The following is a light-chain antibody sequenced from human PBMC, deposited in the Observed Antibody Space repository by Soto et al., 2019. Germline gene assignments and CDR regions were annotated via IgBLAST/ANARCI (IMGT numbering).Light chain of an antibody. Sequence: DIQMTQSPSSLSASVGDRVTITCRASQSISGYLSWYYQRPGKAPKLLISAASTLQSGVPSRFSGSGSGTGFTLTISSLQPEDSATYYCRQSYTVPYTFGQGTKLEVK. CDR2: AAS. CDR1: QSISGY. J-gene: IGKJ2*01. CDR3: RQSYTVPYT. V-gene: IGKV1-39*01.